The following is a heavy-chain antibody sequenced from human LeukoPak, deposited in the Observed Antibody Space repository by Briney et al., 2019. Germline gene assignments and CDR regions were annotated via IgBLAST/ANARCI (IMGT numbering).Heavy chain of an antibody. D-gene: IGHD3-16*01. V-gene: IGHV3-21*01. Sequence: GGSLRLSCAASGFTFSSYSMNWVRQAPGKGLEWASSISSSSSYIYYADSVKGRFTISRDNAKNSLCLQMNSLRAEDTAAYYCAREISAARGGFDYWGQGTLVTVSS. J-gene: IGHJ4*02. CDR2: ISSSSSYI. CDR3: AREISAARGGFDY. CDR1: GFTFSSYS.